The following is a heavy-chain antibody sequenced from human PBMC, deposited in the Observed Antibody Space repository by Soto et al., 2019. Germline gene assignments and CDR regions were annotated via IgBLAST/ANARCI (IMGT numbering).Heavy chain of an antibody. D-gene: IGHD3-10*01. CDR2: IYHSGST. CDR1: NGSISSAIYY. J-gene: IGHJ5*02. CDR3: XXRXSLASVQVYFGEISNYNWFDP. V-gene: IGHV4-39*01. Sequence: SETLSLTCTVSNGSISSAIYYWGWIRQPPGKGLEWIGSIYHSGSTYYNPSLQGRVTISVDTSKNQFSLKLSSVTAADTAVYXXXXRXSLASVQVYFGEISNYNWFDPWGQGTLVTVSS.